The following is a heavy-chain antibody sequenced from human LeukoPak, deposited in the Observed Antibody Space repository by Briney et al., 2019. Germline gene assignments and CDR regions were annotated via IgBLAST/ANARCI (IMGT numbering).Heavy chain of an antibody. CDR3: AGSGAMVELGYFDY. V-gene: IGHV3-11*03. Sequence: PGGSLRLSCAASGFTFSDYYMSWIRQAPGKGLEWVSYISSSSSYTNYADSVKGRFTISRDNAKNSLYLQMNSLRAEDTAVYYCAGSGAMVELGYFDYWGQGTLVTVSS. D-gene: IGHD1-26*01. J-gene: IGHJ4*02. CDR2: ISSSSSYT. CDR1: GFTFSDYY.